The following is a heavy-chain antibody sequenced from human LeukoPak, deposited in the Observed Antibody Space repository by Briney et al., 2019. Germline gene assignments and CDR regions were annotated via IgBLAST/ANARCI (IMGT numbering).Heavy chain of an antibody. CDR2: ISYDGSNK. CDR3: AKVGYCSSTSCYPNVTGTYYYYYYGMDV. CDR1: GFTFSSYG. Sequence: AGGSLRLSCAASGFTFSSYGMHWVRQAPGKGLEWVAVISYDGSNKYYADSVKGRFTISRDNSKNTLYLQMNSLRAEDTAVYYCAKVGYCSSTSCYPNVTGTYYYYYYGMDVWGQGTTVTVSS. D-gene: IGHD2-2*01. J-gene: IGHJ6*02. V-gene: IGHV3-30*18.